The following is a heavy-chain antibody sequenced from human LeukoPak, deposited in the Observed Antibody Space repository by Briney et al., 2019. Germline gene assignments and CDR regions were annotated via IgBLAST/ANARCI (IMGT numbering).Heavy chain of an antibody. V-gene: IGHV3-11*06. CDR2: ISSSSSYT. CDR3: AKDRWPYSSGGYYFDY. CDR1: GFTFSDYY. J-gene: IGHJ4*02. Sequence: GGSLRLSCAASGFTFSDYYMSWIRQAPGKGLEWVSYISSSSSYTNYADSVKGRFTISRDNAKNSLYLQMNSLRAEDTAVYYCAKDRWPYSSGGYYFDYWGQGTLVAVSS. D-gene: IGHD6-19*01.